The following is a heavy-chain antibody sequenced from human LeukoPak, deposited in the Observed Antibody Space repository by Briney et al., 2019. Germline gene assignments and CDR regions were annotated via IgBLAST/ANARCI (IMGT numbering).Heavy chain of an antibody. J-gene: IGHJ6*03. CDR1: GFTLSRYS. D-gene: IGHD3-10*01. Sequence: GGSLRLSCAASGFTLSRYSMNWVRQAPGKGLEWVSSISSSSSYIYYADSVKGRFTISRDNAKNSLYLQMNSLRAEDTAVYYCARDPPGSYYLFYYMDVWGKGTTVTISS. V-gene: IGHV3-21*01. CDR2: ISSSSSYI. CDR3: ARDPPGSYYLFYYMDV.